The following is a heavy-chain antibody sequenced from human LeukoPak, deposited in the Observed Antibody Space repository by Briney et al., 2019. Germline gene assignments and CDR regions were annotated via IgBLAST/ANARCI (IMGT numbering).Heavy chain of an antibody. CDR3: APEIGDIVVVPEPFDY. J-gene: IGHJ4*02. D-gene: IGHD2-2*01. CDR1: GFTFSSYW. V-gene: IGHV3-74*01. Sequence: GGSLRLSCAASGFTFSSYWMHWVRQAPGKGLVWVSRINTDGSSTSYADSVKGRFTISRDNAKNTLYLQMNSLRAEDTAVYYRAPEIGDIVVVPEPFDYWGQGTLVTVSS. CDR2: INTDGSST.